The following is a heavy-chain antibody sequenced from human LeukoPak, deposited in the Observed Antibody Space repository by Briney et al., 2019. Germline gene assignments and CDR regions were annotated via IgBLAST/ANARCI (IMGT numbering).Heavy chain of an antibody. CDR1: GGSISSYY. CDR2: IYYSGST. J-gene: IGHJ5*02. Sequence: SETLSLTCTVSGGSISSYYWSWIRQPPGKGLEWIGYIYYSGSTNYNPSLKSRVTISVDTSKNQFSLKLSSVTAADTAVYYCARLPRIAAAGTGWFDPWGQGTLVTVSS. D-gene: IGHD6-13*01. V-gene: IGHV4-59*12. CDR3: ARLPRIAAAGTGWFDP.